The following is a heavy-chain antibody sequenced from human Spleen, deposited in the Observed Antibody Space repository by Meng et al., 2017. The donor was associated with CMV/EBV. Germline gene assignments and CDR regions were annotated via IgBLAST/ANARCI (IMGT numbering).Heavy chain of an antibody. V-gene: IGHV3-69-1*01. CDR1: GFIFSDYY. D-gene: IGHD6-13*01. CDR2: ISSSSTI. Sequence: GESLKISCAASGFIFSDYYMNWVRQAPGKGLEWVSFISSSSTIYYADSVKGRFTISRDNSKNTLYLQMNSLRAEDTAVYYCARDSIAATPAWGQGTLVTVSS. CDR3: ARDSIAATPA. J-gene: IGHJ5*02.